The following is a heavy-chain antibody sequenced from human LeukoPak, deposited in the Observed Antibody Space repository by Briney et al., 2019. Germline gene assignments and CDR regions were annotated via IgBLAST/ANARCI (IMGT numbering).Heavy chain of an antibody. CDR1: GGSISSCY. Sequence: SETLSLTCTVSGGSISSCYWSWIRQPAGKGLEWIGYIYYSGSTNYNPSLKSRVTISVDTSKNQFSLKLSSVTAADTAVYYCAREPRGYSYGYDYWGQGTLVTVSS. CDR3: AREPRGYSYGYDY. J-gene: IGHJ4*02. D-gene: IGHD5-18*01. CDR2: IYYSGST. V-gene: IGHV4-59*01.